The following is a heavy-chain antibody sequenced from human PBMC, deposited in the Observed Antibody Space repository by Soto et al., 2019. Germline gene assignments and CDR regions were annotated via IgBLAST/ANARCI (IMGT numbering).Heavy chain of an antibody. D-gene: IGHD6-6*01. CDR2: IYYSGST. Sequence: SGTLSLTCTFSDGSISRGGYYWSWIRQHPGKGLEWIGYIYYSGSTYYNPSLKSRVTISVDTSKNQFSLKLSSLTAAGAAVYYCACNTPRSARYQHLVMDVWGQGTLVTVSS. V-gene: IGHV4-31*03. CDR1: DGSISRGGYY. CDR3: ACNTPRSARYQHLVMDV. J-gene: IGHJ6*02.